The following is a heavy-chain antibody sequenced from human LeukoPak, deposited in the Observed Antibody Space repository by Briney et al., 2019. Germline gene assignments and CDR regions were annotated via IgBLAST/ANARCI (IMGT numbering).Heavy chain of an antibody. D-gene: IGHD3-22*01. V-gene: IGHV3-48*01. Sequence: GGSLRLSCAASGFTFSSYSINWVRRAPGKGLEWVSYISSSSSTIYYADSVKGRFTISRDNAKNSLYLQMNSLRAEDTAVYYCARVLHRRNYDSSVYYGYWGQGTLVTVSS. CDR2: ISSSSSTI. CDR1: GFTFSSYS. CDR3: ARVLHRRNYDSSVYYGY. J-gene: IGHJ4*02.